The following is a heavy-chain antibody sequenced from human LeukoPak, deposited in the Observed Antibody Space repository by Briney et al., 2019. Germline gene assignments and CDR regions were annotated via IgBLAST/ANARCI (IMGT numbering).Heavy chain of an antibody. CDR2: ISYDGSNK. V-gene: IGHV3-30*01. D-gene: IGHD5-18*01. CDR1: GFTFSSYA. CDR3: ARGDSYGHYYYYYMDV. Sequence: PGGSLRLSCAASGFTFSSYAMRWVRQAPGKGLEWVAVISYDGSNKYYADSVKGRFTISRDNSKNTLYLQMNSLRAEDTAVYYCARGDSYGHYYYYYMDVWGKGTTVTVSS. J-gene: IGHJ6*03.